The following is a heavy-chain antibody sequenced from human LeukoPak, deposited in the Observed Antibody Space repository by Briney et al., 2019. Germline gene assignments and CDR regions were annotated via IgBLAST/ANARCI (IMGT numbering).Heavy chain of an antibody. CDR3: ARGVTGDLGHTLDY. J-gene: IGHJ4*02. CDR1: GGSISSGDYS. Sequence: SQTLSLTCVVSGGSISSGDYSWSWIRQAPGKGLEWIGYIYQGGNTKYDPSLKNRVTLSLDRSKNQFSLRLTSVTAADTAGYYCARGVTGDLGHTLDYWGQGTPVTVSS. D-gene: IGHD7-27*01. CDR2: IYQGGNT. V-gene: IGHV4-30-2*01.